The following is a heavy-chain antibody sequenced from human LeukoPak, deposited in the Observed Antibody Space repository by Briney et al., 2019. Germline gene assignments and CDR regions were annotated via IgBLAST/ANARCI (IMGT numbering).Heavy chain of an antibody. D-gene: IGHD5-18*01. J-gene: IGHJ3*02. CDR2: ITAGKGNT. Sequence: GASVKVSCKASGYTFTGYYMHWVRQAPGQGLEWMGWITAGKGNTNFAQKVQGRVTMTTDTSTSTAYMELRSLRSDDTAVYFCARDLARGYSYGYNALDIWGQGTMVTVSS. CDR1: GYTFTGYY. CDR3: ARDLARGYSYGYNALDI. V-gene: IGHV1-18*04.